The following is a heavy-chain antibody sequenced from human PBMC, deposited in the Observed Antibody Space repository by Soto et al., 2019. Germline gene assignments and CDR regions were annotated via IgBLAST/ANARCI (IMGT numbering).Heavy chain of an antibody. V-gene: IGHV4-30-4*01. CDR2: IYYSGST. CDR3: ARYPGVGYFDY. D-gene: IGHD3-3*01. Sequence: QVQLQESGPGLVKPSQTLSLTCTVSGGSISSGDYHWSWIRQPPGKGLEWIGYIYYSGSTYYNPSLKSRVTISADTSKNQFSLKLSSVTAADTAMYYCARYPGVGYFDYWGQGTSVTVSS. CDR1: GGSISSGDYH. J-gene: IGHJ4*02.